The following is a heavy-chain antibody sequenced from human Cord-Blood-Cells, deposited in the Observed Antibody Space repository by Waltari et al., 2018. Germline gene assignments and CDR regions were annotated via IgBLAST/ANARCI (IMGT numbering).Heavy chain of an antibody. CDR1: GYSISSGYY. CDR2: IYHSGST. D-gene: IGHD1-26*01. J-gene: IGHJ4*02. V-gene: IGHV4-38-2*01. CDR3: ARARTNSGSYFDY. Sequence: QVQLQESGPGLVKPSETLSLTCAVSGYSISSGYYWGWIRQPPGKGLEWIGSIYHSGSTYYNPSLKSRVTISVDTSKNQFSLKLSSVTAADTAVYYCARARTNSGSYFDYWGQGTLVTVSS.